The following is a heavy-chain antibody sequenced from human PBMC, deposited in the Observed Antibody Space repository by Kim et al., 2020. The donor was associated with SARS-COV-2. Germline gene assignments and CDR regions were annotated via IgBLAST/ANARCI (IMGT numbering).Heavy chain of an antibody. CDR1: GGSFSGYY. V-gene: IGHV4-34*01. D-gene: IGHD4-17*01. CDR3: ARGSNYGDYHY. CDR2: INHSGST. J-gene: IGHJ4*02. Sequence: SETLSLTCAVYGGSFSGYYWSWIRQPPGKGLEWIGEINHSGSTNYNPSLKSRVTISVDTSKNQFSLKLSSVTAADTAVYYCARGSNYGDYHYWGQGTLVTVSS.